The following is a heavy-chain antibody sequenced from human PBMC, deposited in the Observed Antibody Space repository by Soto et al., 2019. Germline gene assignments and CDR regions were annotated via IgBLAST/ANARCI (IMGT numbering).Heavy chain of an antibody. J-gene: IGHJ6*02. Sequence: SVKVSCKASGGTFSSYAISWVRQAPGQRLEWMGGIIPIFGTANYAQKFQGRVTITADESTSTAYMELSSLRSEDTAVYYCAREFGTERRVLWRSYGMDVWGQGTTVTVSS. CDR2: IIPIFGTA. V-gene: IGHV1-69*13. D-gene: IGHD1-1*01. CDR1: GGTFSSYA. CDR3: AREFGTERRVLWRSYGMDV.